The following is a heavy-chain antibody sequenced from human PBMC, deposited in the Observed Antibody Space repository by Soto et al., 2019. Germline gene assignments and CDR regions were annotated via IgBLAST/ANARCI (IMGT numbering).Heavy chain of an antibody. V-gene: IGHV4-39*01. J-gene: IGHJ5*02. CDR2: IFYTGRA. CDR1: GGSINSPSHS. Sequence: PSETLSLTFTLSGGSINSPSHSWGWVRQPPGKGLEWIGSIFYTGRAYYTPSLKSRVTISVYTSKNQFPLTLSSVTAADTAVYVCAGQTFTIAAASFGRSNWFDPGAPGTLVTVSS. CDR3: AGQTFTIAAASFGRSNWFDP. D-gene: IGHD6-25*01.